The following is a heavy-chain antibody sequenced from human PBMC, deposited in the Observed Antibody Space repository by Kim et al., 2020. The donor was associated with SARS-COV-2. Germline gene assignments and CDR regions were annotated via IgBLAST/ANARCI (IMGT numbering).Heavy chain of an antibody. CDR1: GFTFSSYA. V-gene: IGHV3-33*06. D-gene: IGHD6-13*01. CDR3: AKVWGFVGIAGLWAFDI. CDR2: IWYDGSNK. J-gene: IGHJ3*02. Sequence: GGSLRLSCAASGFTFSSYAMHWVRQAPGKGLEWVAVIWYDGSNKYYADSVKGRFTISRDNSKNTLYLQMNSLRAEDTAVYYCAKVWGFVGIAGLWAFDIWGQGTMVTVSS.